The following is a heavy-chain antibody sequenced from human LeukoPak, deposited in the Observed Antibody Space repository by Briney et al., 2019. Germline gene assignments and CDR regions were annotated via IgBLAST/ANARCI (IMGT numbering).Heavy chain of an antibody. D-gene: IGHD2-15*01. J-gene: IGHJ4*02. V-gene: IGHV4-59*01. CDR3: AKDLNTPWTQNYFDY. CDR2: IYYSGST. CDR1: GGSISSYY. Sequence: SETLSLTCTVSGGSISSYYWSWIRQPPGKGLEWIGYIYYSGSTNYNPSLKSRVTISVDTSKNQFSLKLSSVTAADTAVYYCAKDLNTPWTQNYFDYWGQGTLVTVSS.